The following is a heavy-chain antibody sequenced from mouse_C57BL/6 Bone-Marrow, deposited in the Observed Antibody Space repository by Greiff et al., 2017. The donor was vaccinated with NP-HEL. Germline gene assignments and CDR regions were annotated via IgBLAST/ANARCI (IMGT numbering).Heavy chain of an antibody. V-gene: IGHV1-53*01. D-gene: IGHD1-1*01. CDR2: FIPSHGGP. CDR3: ARMDYYYGSSYVAY. Sequence: VQLLPPGPELVKPWASVTLSCKASGYTFTSYWMHWLKQRPGQSLEWFGNFIPSHGGPHYKEKFQSTATLTVDKSYSTAYMQISSLTSEASAVYYCARMDYYYGSSYVAYWGQGTLVTVSA. J-gene: IGHJ3*01. CDR1: GYTFTSYW.